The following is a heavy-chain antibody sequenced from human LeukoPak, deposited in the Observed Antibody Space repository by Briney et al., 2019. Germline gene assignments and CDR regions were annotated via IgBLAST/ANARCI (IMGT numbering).Heavy chain of an antibody. D-gene: IGHD3-22*01. CDR1: GYSFTSYW. V-gene: IGHV5-51*01. J-gene: IGHJ5*02. CDR3: ALTLSGWYNWFDP. CDR2: IYPGDSDT. Sequence: GESLKISCKGSGYSFTSYWIGWVRHMPGKGLEWMGIIYPGDSDTRYSPSFQGQVTISADKSISTAYLQWSSLKASDTAMYYCALTLSGWYNWFDPWGQGTLVTVSS.